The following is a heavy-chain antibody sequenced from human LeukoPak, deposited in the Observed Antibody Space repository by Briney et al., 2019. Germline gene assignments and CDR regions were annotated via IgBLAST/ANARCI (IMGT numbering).Heavy chain of an antibody. CDR3: ARARAYSSSWYYFDY. CDR1: GGSISRGDYY. CDR2: THYSEIT. V-gene: IGHV4-30-4*08. Sequence: SETLSLTCTVSGGSISRGDYYWSWIRQPPGKGLEWIAHTHYSEITYYSPSLQSRLTISVATSTNQFSLKLSSATAADTAVYHCARARAYSSSWYYFDYWGQGTLVTVSS. J-gene: IGHJ4*02. D-gene: IGHD6-13*01.